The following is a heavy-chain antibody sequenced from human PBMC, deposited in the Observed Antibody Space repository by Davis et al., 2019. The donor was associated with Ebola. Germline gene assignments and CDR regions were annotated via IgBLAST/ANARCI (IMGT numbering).Heavy chain of an antibody. D-gene: IGHD2-21*01. CDR2: INHSGST. Sequence: MPGGSLRLSCAVYGGSFSGYYWSWIRQPPGKGLEWIGEINHSGSTNYNPSLKSRVTISVDTSKNQFSLKLSSVTAADTAVYYCARGPVWRRWFDPWGQGTLVTVSS. J-gene: IGHJ5*02. CDR3: ARGPVWRRWFDP. CDR1: GGSFSGYY. V-gene: IGHV4-34*01.